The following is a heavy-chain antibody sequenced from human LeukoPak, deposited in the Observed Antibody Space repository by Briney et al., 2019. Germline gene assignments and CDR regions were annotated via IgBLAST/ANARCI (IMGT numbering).Heavy chain of an antibody. Sequence: PGGSLRLSCAASGFTFSSYGMHWVRQAPGKGLEWVAVISYDGSNKYYADSVKGRFTISRDNSKNTLYLQMNSLRAEDTAVYYCATCSRPTIFGVGSYYMDVWGKGTTVTVSS. D-gene: IGHD3-3*01. CDR2: ISYDGSNK. V-gene: IGHV3-30*03. CDR3: ATCSRPTIFGVGSYYMDV. CDR1: GFTFSSYG. J-gene: IGHJ6*03.